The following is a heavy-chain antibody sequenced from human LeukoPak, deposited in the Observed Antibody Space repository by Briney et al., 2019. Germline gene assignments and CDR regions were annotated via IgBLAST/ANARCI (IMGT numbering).Heavy chain of an antibody. D-gene: IGHD5-12*01. CDR1: GLTFSSYG. CDR3: ARLSGYEKGYVFDI. Sequence: GGSLRLSCAASGLTFSSYGMHWVRQAPGRGLEWVAVIWNDGSHKYYADSVKGRFTISRDNSKNTLYLQMNSLRAEDTAVYYCARLSGYEKGYVFDIWGQGTMVTVSS. V-gene: IGHV3-33*01. CDR2: IWNDGSHK. J-gene: IGHJ3*02.